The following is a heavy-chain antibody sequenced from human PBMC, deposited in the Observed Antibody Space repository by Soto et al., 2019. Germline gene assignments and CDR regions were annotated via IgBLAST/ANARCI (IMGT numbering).Heavy chain of an antibody. D-gene: IGHD2-15*01. Sequence: SETLFLTCIVSGASFSSTSFYWVWIRQPPGKPLEWIGYVYSTGTTNYSPSLKSRVDMSVDKSENQFSLKVRSVTAADAAVYFCARVSKFVAPKDGKSAYFYAMDVWGHGTTVTVSS. V-gene: IGHV4-61*05. CDR1: GASFSSTSFY. J-gene: IGHJ6*02. CDR3: ARVSKFVAPKDGKSAYFYAMDV. CDR2: VYSTGTT.